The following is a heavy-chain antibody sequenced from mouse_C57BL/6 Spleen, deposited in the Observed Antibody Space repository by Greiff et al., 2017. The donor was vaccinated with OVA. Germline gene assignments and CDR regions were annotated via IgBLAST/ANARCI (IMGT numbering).Heavy chain of an antibody. D-gene: IGHD2-3*01. CDR1: GFTFSDYY. V-gene: IGHV5-16*01. CDR3: ARALYDGYYVGFDY. Sequence: VQLKESEGGLVQPGSSMKLSCTASGFTFSDYYMAWVRQVPEKGLEWVANINYDGSSTYYLDSLKSRFIISRDNAKNILYLQMSSLKSEDTATYYCARALYDGYYVGFDYWGQGTTLTVSS. J-gene: IGHJ2*01. CDR2: INYDGSST.